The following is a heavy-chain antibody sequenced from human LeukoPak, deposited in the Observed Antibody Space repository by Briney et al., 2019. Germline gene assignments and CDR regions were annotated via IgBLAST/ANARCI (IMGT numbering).Heavy chain of an antibody. D-gene: IGHD3-22*01. CDR1: GYSFTSHG. J-gene: IGHJ4*02. CDR3: ARDRTHYYDSSGYYSRWEY. CDR2: ISAYNGNT. Sequence: ASVKVSCKASGYSFTSHGISWVRQAPGQGLEWMGWISAYNGNTNYAQKLQGRVTMTRDTSTSTVYMELSSLRSEDTAMYYCARDRTHYYDSSGYYSRWEYWGQGTLVTVSS. V-gene: IGHV1-18*01.